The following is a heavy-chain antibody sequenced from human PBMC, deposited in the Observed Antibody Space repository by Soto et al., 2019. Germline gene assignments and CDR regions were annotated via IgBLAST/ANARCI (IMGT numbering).Heavy chain of an antibody. CDR1: GFTFSSCA. Sequence: QVQLVESGGGVVQPGRSLRLSCAASGFTFSSCAMHWVRQAPGKGLEWVALISYDESNKYYADSVKGRFTISRDNSKNTLYVQMKSLRAEDTAVYYCARDKRDLRFLEWSYYFDYWGQGTLVTVSS. CDR3: ARDKRDLRFLEWSYYFDY. CDR2: ISYDESNK. D-gene: IGHD3-3*01. V-gene: IGHV3-30-3*01. J-gene: IGHJ4*02.